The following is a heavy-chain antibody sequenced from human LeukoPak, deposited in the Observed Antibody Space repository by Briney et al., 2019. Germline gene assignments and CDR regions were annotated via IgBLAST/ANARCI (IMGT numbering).Heavy chain of an antibody. CDR1: GYTFTSYD. J-gene: IGHJ6*03. D-gene: IGHD5-18*01. CDR3: ARAGIQLWSQHYYYYMDV. Sequence: ASVKVSCKASGYTFTSYDINWVRQATGQGLEWMGWMNPNSGNTGYAQKFQGRVTITRNTSISTAYMELSGLRSEDTAVYYCARAGIQLWSQHYYYYMDVWGKGTTVTVSS. CDR2: MNPNSGNT. V-gene: IGHV1-8*03.